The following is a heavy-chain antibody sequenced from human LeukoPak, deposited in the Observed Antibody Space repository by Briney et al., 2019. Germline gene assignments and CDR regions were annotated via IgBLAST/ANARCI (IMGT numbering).Heavy chain of an antibody. CDR1: GFAFSLYW. CDR2: INPDGSQK. Sequence: GGSLRLSCAASGFAFSLYWMTWVRQSPGKGLEWVADINPDGSQKYSVDSVKGRFTISRDNAKNSLFLQMNSLRAEDTAVYYCVRQMIRFWFDPWGQGTQVTVSS. V-gene: IGHV3-7*01. CDR3: VRQMIRFWFDP. J-gene: IGHJ5*02. D-gene: IGHD3-16*01.